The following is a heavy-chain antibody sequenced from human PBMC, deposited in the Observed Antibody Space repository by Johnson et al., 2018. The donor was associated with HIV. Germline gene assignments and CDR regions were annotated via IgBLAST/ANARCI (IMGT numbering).Heavy chain of an antibody. J-gene: IGHJ3*02. CDR2: MSYDGVKK. CDR3: ARVGISDYELAAFEI. D-gene: IGHD5-12*01. V-gene: IGHV3-30-3*01. CDR1: GFSFNRFA. Sequence: QVLLVESGGGVVQSGRSLRLSCAGFGFSFNRFAIHWFRQAPGKGLEWVALMSYDGVKKYYADSVKGRFTISRDDSKNTLFLQMNYLRVDDTAVYLCARVGISDYELAAFEIWGHGTMVIVSS.